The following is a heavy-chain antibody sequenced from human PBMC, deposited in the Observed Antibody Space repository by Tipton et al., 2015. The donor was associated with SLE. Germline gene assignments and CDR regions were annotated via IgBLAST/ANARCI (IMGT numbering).Heavy chain of an antibody. D-gene: IGHD3-3*02. CDR1: GGSFSGYY. V-gene: IGHV4-34*01. J-gene: IGHJ6*03. CDR3: ARGYRLLASRPRNYMDV. Sequence: GLVKPSETLSLTCAVYGGSFSGYYWNWIRQSPGKGLEWIGEINHSGTTNYNPSLKSRVTLSVHTPKSQFSLKLSSVTAADTAVYYCARGYRLLASRPRNYMDVWGKGTTVTISS. CDR2: INHSGTT.